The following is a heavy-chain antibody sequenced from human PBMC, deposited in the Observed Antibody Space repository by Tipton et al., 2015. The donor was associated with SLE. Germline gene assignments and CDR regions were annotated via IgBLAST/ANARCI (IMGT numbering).Heavy chain of an antibody. J-gene: IGHJ3*02. CDR3: AREGGVVVGAMGDAFDI. D-gene: IGHD1-26*01. Sequence: GSLRLSCEASRFTFSSYWMSWVRQAPGKGLEWVANIKQAGSEKYYVDSVKGRFTISRDNAKNSLYLQMNSLRAEDTAVYYCAREGGVVVGAMGDAFDIWGQGTMVTVSS. V-gene: IGHV3-7*01. CDR1: RFTFSSYW. CDR2: IKQAGSEK.